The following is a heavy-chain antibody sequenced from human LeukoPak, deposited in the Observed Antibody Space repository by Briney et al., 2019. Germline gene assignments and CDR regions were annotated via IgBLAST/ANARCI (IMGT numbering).Heavy chain of an antibody. J-gene: IGHJ4*02. D-gene: IGHD6-6*01. Sequence: SETLSLTCTVSGGSISSYYWSWIRQPPGKGLEWIGYIYYSGSTNYNPSLKSRVTISVDTSKNQFSLKLSSVTAADTAVYYCARVIAARRIYYFDYWGQETLVTVSS. CDR2: IYYSGST. V-gene: IGHV4-59*01. CDR3: ARVIAARRIYYFDY. CDR1: GGSISSYY.